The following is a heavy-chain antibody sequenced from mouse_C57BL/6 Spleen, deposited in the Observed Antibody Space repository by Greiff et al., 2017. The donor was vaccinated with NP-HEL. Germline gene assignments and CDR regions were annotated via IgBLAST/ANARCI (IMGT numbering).Heavy chain of an antibody. V-gene: IGHV1-76*01. CDR3: AREGDDGYYFAY. CDR1: GYTFTDYY. D-gene: IGHD2-3*01. CDR2: IYPGSGNT. J-gene: IGHJ3*01. Sequence: QVQLQQSGAELVRPGASVKLSCKASGYTFTDYYINWVKQRPGQGLEWIARIYPGSGNTYYNEKFKGKATLTAEKSSSTAYMQLSSLTSEDSAVYFCAREGDDGYYFAYWGQGTLVTVSA.